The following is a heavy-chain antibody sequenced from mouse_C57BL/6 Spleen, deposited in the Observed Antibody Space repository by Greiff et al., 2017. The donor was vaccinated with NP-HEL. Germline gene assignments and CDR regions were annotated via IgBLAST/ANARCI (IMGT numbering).Heavy chain of an antibody. CDR2: ISYDGSN. Sequence: EVKLVESGPGLVKPSQSLSLTCSVTGYSITSGYYWNWIRQFPGNKLEWMGYISYDGSNNYNPSLKNRISITRDTSKNQFFLKLNSVTTEDTATYYCAREGAYSNYGYWGQGTTLTVSS. D-gene: IGHD2-5*01. CDR3: AREGAYSNYGY. CDR1: GYSITSGYY. J-gene: IGHJ2*01. V-gene: IGHV3-6*01.